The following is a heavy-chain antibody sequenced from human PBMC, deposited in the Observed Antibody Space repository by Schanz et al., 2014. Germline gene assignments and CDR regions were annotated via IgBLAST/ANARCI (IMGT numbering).Heavy chain of an antibody. J-gene: IGHJ2*01. CDR2: IRYDGSNK. D-gene: IGHD1-26*01. V-gene: IGHV3-30*02. Sequence: QVQLVESGGGVVQPGGSLRLSCAASGFTFSSYGMHWVRQAPGKGLEWVAFIRYDGSNKYYADSVKGRFTISRDNSKNTLYLQMNSLRSEDTAVYYCVRGGRLRFHWFFDLWGRGTLVTVSS. CDR1: GFTFSSYG. CDR3: VRGGRLRFHWFFDL.